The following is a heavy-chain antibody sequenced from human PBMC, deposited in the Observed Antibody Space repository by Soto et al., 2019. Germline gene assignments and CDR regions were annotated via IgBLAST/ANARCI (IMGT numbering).Heavy chain of an antibody. CDR2: MNPNSGNT. D-gene: IGHD3-9*01. Sequence: GDSVKVWSKDCGFRFTCYYIKWVRHATGQGLEWMGWMNPNSGNTGYAQKFQGRVTMTRNTSISTAYMELSSLRSEDTAVYYCARGQGRYHDAFDIWGQGTMVTVSS. CDR3: ARGQGRYHDAFDI. V-gene: IGHV1-8*01. CDR1: GFRFTCYY. J-gene: IGHJ3*02.